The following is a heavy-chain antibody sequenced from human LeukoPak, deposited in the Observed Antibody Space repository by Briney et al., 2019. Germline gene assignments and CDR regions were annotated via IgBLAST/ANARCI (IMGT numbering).Heavy chain of an antibody. V-gene: IGHV3-30*18. CDR2: ISYDGSNK. CDR3: AKDNELEGWLSDLGY. J-gene: IGHJ4*02. CDR1: GFTFSSYD. Sequence: GGSLRLSCAASGFTFSSYDMHWVRQAPGKGLEWVAVISYDGSNKYYADSVKGRFTISRDNSKNTLYLQMNSLRAEDTAVYYCAKDNELEGWLSDLGYWGQGTLVTVSS. D-gene: IGHD3-16*02.